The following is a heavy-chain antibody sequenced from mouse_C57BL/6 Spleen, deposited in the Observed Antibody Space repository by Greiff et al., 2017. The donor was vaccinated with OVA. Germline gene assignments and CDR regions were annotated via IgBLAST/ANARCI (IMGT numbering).Heavy chain of an antibody. J-gene: IGHJ1*03. CDR3: ARDHYYGSSYDWYFDV. D-gene: IGHD1-1*01. CDR1: GFTFSDYG. V-gene: IGHV5-17*01. Sequence: DVMLVESGGGLVKPGGSLKLSCAASGFTFSDYGMHWVRQAPETGLEWVAYISSGSSTIYYADTVKGRFTISRDNAKNTLFLQMTSLRSEDTAMYYCARDHYYGSSYDWYFDVWGTGTTVTVSS. CDR2: ISSGSSTI.